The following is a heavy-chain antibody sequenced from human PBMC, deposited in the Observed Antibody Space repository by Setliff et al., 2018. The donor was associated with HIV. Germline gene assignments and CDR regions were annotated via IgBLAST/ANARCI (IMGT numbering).Heavy chain of an antibody. CDR3: ARRGAYYDILTGYRSHYFDY. CDR1: GGSISSYY. V-gene: IGHV4-59*04. J-gene: IGHJ4*02. CDR2: IYYSGRT. D-gene: IGHD3-9*01. Sequence: PSETLSLTCTVSGGSISSYYWSWIRQPPGKGLEWIGYIYYSGRTYYNPSLKSRVTISVDTSKNQFSLKLSSVTAADTAVYYCARRGAYYDILTGYRSHYFDYWGQGTLVTVSS.